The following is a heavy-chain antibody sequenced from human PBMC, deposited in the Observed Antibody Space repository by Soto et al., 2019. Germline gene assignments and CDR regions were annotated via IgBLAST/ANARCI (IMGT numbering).Heavy chain of an antibody. Sequence: GTLSLTCTVSVCSISTYYLSRIRRPPGRGLEWIGYIYYSGSTNYNSSLKSRVTISVDTSKNQFSLMLSSVTAADTAVYYCARVLGSSRWRGRAECFQHWGQGTLVTVSS. CDR2: IYYSGST. J-gene: IGHJ1*01. V-gene: IGHV4-59*01. CDR3: ARVLGSSRWRGRAECFQH. CDR1: VCSISTYY. D-gene: IGHD6-13*01.